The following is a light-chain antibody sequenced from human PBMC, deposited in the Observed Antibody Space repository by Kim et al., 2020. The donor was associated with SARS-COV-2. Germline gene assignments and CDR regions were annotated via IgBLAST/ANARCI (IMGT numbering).Light chain of an antibody. CDR2: GKN. CDR3: NSRDSSGNHVV. J-gene: IGLJ2*01. V-gene: IGLV3-19*01. CDR1: SLRTYY. Sequence: ALGQTVSITCQGDSLRTYYAGWYQQKPGQAPVLVIYGKNNRPSGIPDRFSGSSSGDTASLTITGAQAEDEADYYCNSRDSSGNHVVFGGGTQVTVL.